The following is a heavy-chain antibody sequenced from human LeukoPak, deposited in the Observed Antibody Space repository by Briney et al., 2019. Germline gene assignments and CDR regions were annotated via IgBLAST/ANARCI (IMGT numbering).Heavy chain of an antibody. Sequence: PGGSLRLSCAASGFTFYTYSMNWVRQAPGKGLEWVSSISSSGTYTYYADSVKGRFTISRDNSRNTLYLQMNSLRAEDTAVYYCAKDDRWLQFCCWGQGTLVTVSA. J-gene: IGHJ4*02. CDR1: GFTFYTYS. V-gene: IGHV3-21*04. CDR2: ISSSGTYT. D-gene: IGHD5-24*01. CDR3: AKDDRWLQFCC.